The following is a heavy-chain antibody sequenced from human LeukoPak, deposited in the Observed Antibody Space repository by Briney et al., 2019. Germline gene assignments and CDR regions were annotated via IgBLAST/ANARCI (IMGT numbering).Heavy chain of an antibody. D-gene: IGHD4-11*01. CDR2: IKQGGSEK. Sequence: GGSLRLSCAASGFTFSSYWMRWVRQAPGKGLEWVANIKQGGSEKYYVDSVKGRFTISRDNAKNSLYLQMNSLRAEDTAVYYCARDLSNYVPDYWGQGTLVTVSS. CDR1: GFTFSSYW. CDR3: ARDLSNYVPDY. J-gene: IGHJ4*02. V-gene: IGHV3-7*01.